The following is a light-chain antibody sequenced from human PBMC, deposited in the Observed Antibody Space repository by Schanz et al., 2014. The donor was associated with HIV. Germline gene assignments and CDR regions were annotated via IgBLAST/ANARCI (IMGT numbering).Light chain of an antibody. J-gene: IGLJ3*02. Sequence: QSALTQPASVSGSPGQSIAISCTGTSSDVGGYNYVSWYQQHPNKAPKLIIYDVTDRPSGVSFRFSGSKSGNTASLTISGLQAEEEADYYCSSFTNTTSVVFGGGTKVTVL. V-gene: IGLV2-14*03. CDR3: SSFTNTTSVV. CDR2: DVT. CDR1: SSDVGGYNY.